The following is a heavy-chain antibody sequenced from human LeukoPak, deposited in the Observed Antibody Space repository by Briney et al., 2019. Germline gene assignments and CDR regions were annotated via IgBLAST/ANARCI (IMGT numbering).Heavy chain of an antibody. V-gene: IGHV3-66*01. J-gene: IGHJ4*02. CDR2: IYAGGTT. Sequence: GGSPRLSCAVSGFTVSSNYMSWVRQAPGKGLEWVSVIYAGGTTNYADSVQGRFTISRDNSKNTLYLQMNSLRAEDTAVYYCATKVTTGNWGQGTLVTVSS. CDR3: ATKVTTGN. CDR1: GFTVSSNY. D-gene: IGHD1-14*01.